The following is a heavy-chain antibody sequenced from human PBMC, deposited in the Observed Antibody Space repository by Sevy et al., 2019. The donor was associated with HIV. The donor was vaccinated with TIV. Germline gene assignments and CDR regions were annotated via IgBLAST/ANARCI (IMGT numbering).Heavy chain of an antibody. V-gene: IGHV3-23*01. CDR3: AKGQQDQPRIYDY. D-gene: IGHD6-13*01. Sequence: GGSLRLSCAASGFTFSSYAMAWVRQAAGKGLEWVSAISGGGGSTYYADSVKGRFTISRDNSGNTPYLQMKSLRSDDTAVYYCAKGQQDQPRIYDYWGQGTLVTVSS. CDR2: ISGGGGST. CDR1: GFTFSSYA. J-gene: IGHJ4*02.